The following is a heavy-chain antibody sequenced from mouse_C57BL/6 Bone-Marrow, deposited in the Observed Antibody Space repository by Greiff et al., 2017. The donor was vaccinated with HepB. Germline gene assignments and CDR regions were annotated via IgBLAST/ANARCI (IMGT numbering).Heavy chain of an antibody. J-gene: IGHJ4*01. V-gene: IGHV5-9-1*02. CDR3: TRVITTVVPDY. Sequence: EVQLVESGEGLVKPGGSLKLSCAASGFTFSSYAMSWVRQTPEKRLEWVAYISSGGDYIYYADTVKGRFTISRDNARNTLYLQISSLKSEDTAMYYCTRVITTVVPDYWGQGTSVTVSS. CDR2: ISSGGDYI. D-gene: IGHD1-1*01. CDR1: GFTFSSYA.